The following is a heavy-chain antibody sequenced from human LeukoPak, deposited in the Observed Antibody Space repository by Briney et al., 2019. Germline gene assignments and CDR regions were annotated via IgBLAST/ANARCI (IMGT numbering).Heavy chain of an antibody. Sequence: PGGSLRLSCAASGFTFDDYAMHWVRQAPGKGLEWVSGISWNSGSIGYADSVKGRFTISRDNAKNSLYLQMNSLRTEDTALYYCAKGRGVAVPFYWGQGTLVTVSS. D-gene: IGHD6-19*01. CDR3: AKGRGVAVPFY. J-gene: IGHJ4*02. CDR2: ISWNSGSI. CDR1: GFTFDDYA. V-gene: IGHV3-9*01.